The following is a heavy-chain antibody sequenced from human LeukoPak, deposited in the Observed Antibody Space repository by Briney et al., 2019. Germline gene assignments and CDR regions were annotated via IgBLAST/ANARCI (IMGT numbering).Heavy chain of an antibody. CDR2: ISSSSSYI. J-gene: IGHJ4*02. D-gene: IGHD1-26*01. CDR3: ARGPSGAGAPFDY. CDR1: GFTFSSYS. Sequence: GGSLRLSCAASGFTFSSYSMNWVRQAPGKGLEWVSSISSSSSYIYYADSVKGRFTISRDNAKNSLYLQMNSLRAEDTALYYCARGPSGAGAPFDYWGQGTLVTVSS. V-gene: IGHV3-21*04.